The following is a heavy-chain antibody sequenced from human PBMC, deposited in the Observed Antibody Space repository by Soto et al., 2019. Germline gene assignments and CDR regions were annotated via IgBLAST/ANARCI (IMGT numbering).Heavy chain of an antibody. CDR1: GFTFSSYG. V-gene: IGHV3-33*01. J-gene: IGHJ4*02. Sequence: QVQLVESGGGVVQPGRSLRLSCAASGFTFSSYGMHWVRQAPGKGLEWVAVIWYDGSNKYYADSVKGRFTISRDNSKKTLYLQMNSLRAEDKAVYYCARGRGIVGDIDYFDYWGQGTLVTVSS. D-gene: IGHD1-26*01. CDR3: ARGRGIVGDIDYFDY. CDR2: IWYDGSNK.